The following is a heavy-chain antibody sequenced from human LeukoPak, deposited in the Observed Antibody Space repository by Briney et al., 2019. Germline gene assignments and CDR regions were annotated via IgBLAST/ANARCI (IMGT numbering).Heavy chain of an antibody. J-gene: IGHJ4*02. CDR1: AYSSTKYC. CDR3: ARRANSGPDY. CDR2: ILPGDSDT. D-gene: IGHD2-15*01. V-gene: IGHV5-51*01. Sequence: GEALKISSKGSAYSSTKYCIAWVRHMPPQGLEWMGVILPGDSDTRSRRSGQCQFTISAERAISTAYLQWSGLGASDTAMYYCARRANSGPDYWGQGTLVTVSP.